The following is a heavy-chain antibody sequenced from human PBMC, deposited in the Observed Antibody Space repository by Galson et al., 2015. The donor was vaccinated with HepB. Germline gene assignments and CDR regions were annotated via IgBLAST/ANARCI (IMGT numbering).Heavy chain of an antibody. CDR3: ARGGQACGLYSSSPEGCNDYYYYMDV. D-gene: IGHD6-6*01. CDR2: INPNSGGT. CDR1: GYTFTGYY. V-gene: IGHV1-2*02. J-gene: IGHJ6*03. Sequence: SVKVSCKASGYTFTGYYMHWVRQAPGQGLEWMGWINPNSGGTNYAQKFQGRVTMTRDTSISTAYMELSRLRSDDTAVYYCARGGQACGLYSSSPEGCNDYYYYMDVWGKGTTVTVSS.